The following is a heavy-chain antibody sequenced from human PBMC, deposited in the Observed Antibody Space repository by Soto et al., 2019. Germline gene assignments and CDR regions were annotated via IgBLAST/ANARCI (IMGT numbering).Heavy chain of an antibody. V-gene: IGHV4-30-4*02. D-gene: IGHD6-19*01. CDR3: AIASSGWSNYYYGMDV. CDR2: IYYSGGT. CDR1: GGSISSGDYY. Sequence: SETLSLTCTVSGGSISSGDYYWSWIRQPPGKGLEWIGYIYYSGGTNYNPSLKSRVTISVDTSKNQFSLKLSSVTAADTAVYYCAIASSGWSNYYYGMDVWGQGTTVTVSS. J-gene: IGHJ6*02.